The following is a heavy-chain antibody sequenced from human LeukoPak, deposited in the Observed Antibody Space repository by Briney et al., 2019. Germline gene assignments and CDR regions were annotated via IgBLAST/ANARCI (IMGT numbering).Heavy chain of an antibody. CDR2: ICAYNGNT. V-gene: IGHV1-18*01. D-gene: IGHD6-6*01. CDR1: GYTLTSYG. J-gene: IGHJ4*02. Sequence: APVKVSCKASGYTLTSYGISWVRQAPGQGLEWMGWICAYNGNTNYAQKLQGRVTMTTDTSTSTAYMELRSLRSDDTAVYYCAATPPSSSSPFDYWGQGTLVTVSS. CDR3: AATPPSSSSPFDY.